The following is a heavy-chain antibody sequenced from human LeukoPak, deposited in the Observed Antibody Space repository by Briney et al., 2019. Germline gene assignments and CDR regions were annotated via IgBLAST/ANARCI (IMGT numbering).Heavy chain of an antibody. J-gene: IGHJ2*01. V-gene: IGHV3-23*01. CDR1: GFTFSSYA. D-gene: IGHD2-2*01. Sequence: GGSLRLSCAASGFTFSSYAMSWVRQAPGKGLGWVSAISGSGGSTYYADSVKGRFTISRDNSKNTLYLQMNSLRAEDTAVYYCAKSLQSITSWAWYFDLWGRGSLVIVSS. CDR3: AKSLQSITSWAWYFDL. CDR2: ISGSGGST.